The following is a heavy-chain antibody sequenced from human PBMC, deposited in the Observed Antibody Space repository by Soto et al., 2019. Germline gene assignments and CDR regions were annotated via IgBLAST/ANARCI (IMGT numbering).Heavy chain of an antibody. CDR2: ISYDGSNK. V-gene: IGHV3-30*18. Sequence: QVQLVESGGGVVQPGRSLRLSCAASGFTFSSYGMHWVRQAPGKGLEWVAVISYDGSNKYYADSVKGRFTISRDNPKNTLYLQMNSLRAEDTAAYYCAKEPPSSYYYYHYMDVWGKGPTVTVSS. J-gene: IGHJ6*03. D-gene: IGHD3-10*01. CDR1: GFTFSSYG. CDR3: AKEPPSSYYYYHYMDV.